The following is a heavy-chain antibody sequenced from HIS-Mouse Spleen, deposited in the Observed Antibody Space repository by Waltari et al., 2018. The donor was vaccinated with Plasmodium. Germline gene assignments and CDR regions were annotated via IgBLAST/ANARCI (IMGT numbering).Heavy chain of an antibody. J-gene: IGHJ3*02. Sequence: QVQLQESGPGLVKPSETLSLTCTVSGGSISSYYWSWIRQPAGKGLELIGRIYTSGSTNYNPTPKCRGTMSVDTSKNQFALKLSSVPAADTAVYYCARTIITMTDAFDIWGQGTMVAVSS. CDR2: IYTSGST. CDR3: ARTIITMTDAFDI. CDR1: GGSISSYY. D-gene: IGHD3-22*01. V-gene: IGHV4-4*07.